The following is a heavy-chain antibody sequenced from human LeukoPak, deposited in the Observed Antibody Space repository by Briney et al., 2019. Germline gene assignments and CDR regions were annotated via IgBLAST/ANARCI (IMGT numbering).Heavy chain of an antibody. CDR2: ISSDGSDK. CDR1: GFTFRTYG. V-gene: IGHV3-30*18. CDR3: AKERLGATTPNPDY. J-gene: IGHJ4*02. D-gene: IGHD1-26*01. Sequence: GGSLRLSCAASGFTFRTYGMHWVRQAPGKGLEWVAVISSDGSDKYYTDSVKGRFTISRDNSKNTLYLQMSSLRADDTALYYCAKERLGATTPNPDYWGQGNLVTVSS.